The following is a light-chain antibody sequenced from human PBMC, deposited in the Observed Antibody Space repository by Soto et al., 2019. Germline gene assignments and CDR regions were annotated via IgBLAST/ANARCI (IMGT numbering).Light chain of an antibody. Sequence: QSALTQPPSASGSPGQSVTIPCTGTSSDVGGYNSVSWYQQHPGKVPKLMIYEVSKGPSGVTERFSGSKSANPTALTVSGRKAENEAAYNCSSYAGSNNLVFGGATKLTVL. J-gene: IGLJ2*01. CDR2: EVS. V-gene: IGLV2-8*01. CDR1: SSDVGGYNS. CDR3: SSYAGSNNLV.